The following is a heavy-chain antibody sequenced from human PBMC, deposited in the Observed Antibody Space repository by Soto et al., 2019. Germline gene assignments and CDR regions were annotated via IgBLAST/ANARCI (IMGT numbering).Heavy chain of an antibody. D-gene: IGHD2-2*03. Sequence: QVQLVQSGAEVKKPGASVRVSCKASGYTFTGYYMHWVRQAPGQGLEWMGGINPNSGGTNYAQKFQGRVTMTRDTSISTAYMELSRLRSDDTAVYYCASLLDIVVVPAATCYGMDVWGQGTTVTVSS. CDR1: GYTFTGYY. CDR2: INPNSGGT. V-gene: IGHV1-2*02. J-gene: IGHJ6*02. CDR3: ASLLDIVVVPAATCYGMDV.